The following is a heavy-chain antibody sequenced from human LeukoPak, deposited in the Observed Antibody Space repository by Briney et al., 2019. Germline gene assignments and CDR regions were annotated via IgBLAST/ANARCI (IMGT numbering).Heavy chain of an antibody. D-gene: IGHD3-10*01. CDR3: ARDSGTTGEVKFDP. Sequence: SGTLSLTCTVSGGSISSYWSWIRQPAGKGLEWIGRIYGSGTTTYNPSLKSRVSMSIDTSKNQFSLKLMSVTAADTAVYYCARDSGTTGEVKFDPWGQGTLVTVSS. CDR1: GGSISSY. CDR2: IYGSGTT. V-gene: IGHV4-4*07. J-gene: IGHJ5*02.